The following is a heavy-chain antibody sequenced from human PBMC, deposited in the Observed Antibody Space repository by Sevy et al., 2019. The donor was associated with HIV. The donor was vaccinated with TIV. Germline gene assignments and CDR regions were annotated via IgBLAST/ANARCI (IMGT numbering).Heavy chain of an antibody. J-gene: IGHJ4*02. Sequence: GGSLRLSCAASGFTFSDYGMHWVRQAPGKGLEWVAVIWSDGSNKYYGDSVKGRFTISRDSSKNTLFLQMNSLRVDDTAVYYCAREDSSGTTTSFDYWGQGALVTVSS. CDR3: AREDSSGTTTSFDY. V-gene: IGHV3-33*01. D-gene: IGHD6-19*01. CDR1: GFTFSDYG. CDR2: IWSDGSNK.